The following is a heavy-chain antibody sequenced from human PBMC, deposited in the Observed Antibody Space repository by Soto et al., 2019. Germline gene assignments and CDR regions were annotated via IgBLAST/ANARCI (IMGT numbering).Heavy chain of an antibody. CDR2: IYYSGST. D-gene: IGHD3-22*01. Sequence: SETLSLTCTVSGGSISSSSYYWGWIRQPPGKGLEWIGYIYYSGSTNYNPSLKSRVTISVDTSRNQFSLKLSSVTAADTAVYYCARYYYDSSGRTFDPWGQGTLVTV. V-gene: IGHV4-39*07. J-gene: IGHJ5*02. CDR3: ARYYYDSSGRTFDP. CDR1: GGSISSSSYY.